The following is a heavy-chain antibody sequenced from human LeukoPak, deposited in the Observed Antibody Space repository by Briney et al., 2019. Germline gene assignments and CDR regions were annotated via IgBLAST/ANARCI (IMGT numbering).Heavy chain of an antibody. J-gene: IGHJ4*02. CDR1: GGSISSYY. Sequence: SETLSLTCTVSGGSISSYYWSWIRQPPGKGREWIGYIYYSGSTNYNPSLKSRVTISVDTSKNQFSLKLSSVTAADTAVYYCARGIHYCSSTSCYSHFDYWGQGTLVTVSS. V-gene: IGHV4-59*01. D-gene: IGHD2-2*01. CDR2: IYYSGST. CDR3: ARGIHYCSSTSCYSHFDY.